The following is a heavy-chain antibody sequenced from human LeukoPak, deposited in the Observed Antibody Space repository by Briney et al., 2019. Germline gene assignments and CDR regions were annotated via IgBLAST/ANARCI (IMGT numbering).Heavy chain of an antibody. CDR1: GFTFSTYW. CDR2: IRQDGSEK. J-gene: IGHJ4*02. CDR3: ARSYNVLTAFDY. D-gene: IGHD3-9*01. Sequence: GGSLRLSCAASGFTFSTYWMSWVRQAPGKGLEWVANIRQDGSEKYYVDSVKGRFTISRDNAYNSLYLQMNSLKPEDTAVYYCARSYNVLTAFDYWGQGTLVTVSS. V-gene: IGHV3-7*03.